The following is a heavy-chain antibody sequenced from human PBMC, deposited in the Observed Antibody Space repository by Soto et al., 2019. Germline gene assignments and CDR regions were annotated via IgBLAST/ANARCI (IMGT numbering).Heavy chain of an antibody. V-gene: IGHV4-31*03. Sequence: SETLSLTCTVSGGSIRSGGYYWSWIRHLPGKGLEWIAYIYDSQNTYYNPSLASRVSISVDASENQFSLRLASVTAADTAVYFCARASPFVTFDYWGQGALVTVSS. CDR2: IYDSQNT. D-gene: IGHD2-21*02. CDR3: ARASPFVTFDY. J-gene: IGHJ4*02. CDR1: GGSIRSGGYY.